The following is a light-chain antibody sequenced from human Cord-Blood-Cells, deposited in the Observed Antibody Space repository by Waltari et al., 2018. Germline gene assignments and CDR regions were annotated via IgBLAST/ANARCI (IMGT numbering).Light chain of an antibody. CDR1: QSVLYSSNNKNY. Sequence: DIVMTQSPDSLAVSLGERATINCKSSQSVLYSSNNKNYLAWYQQKPGQPPKLLIYWASTRESGVPYRFSRSGSGTDFTLTISSLQAEDVAVYYCQQYYSTPPTFGQGTKVEIK. CDR2: WAS. V-gene: IGKV4-1*01. J-gene: IGKJ1*01. CDR3: QQYYSTPPT.